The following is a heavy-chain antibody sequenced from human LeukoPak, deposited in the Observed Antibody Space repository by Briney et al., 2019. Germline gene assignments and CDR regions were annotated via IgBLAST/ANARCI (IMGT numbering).Heavy chain of an antibody. CDR2: ISYSGPHM. CDR1: GFAFSRYS. Sequence: GGSLRLSCAASGFAFSRYSMNWVRQAPGKGLEWVSSISYSGPHMFYADSVRGRFTISRDNAENSLFLQMNSLRAEDTAVYYCARDQEAAMVMWFDPWGQGTLVTVSS. J-gene: IGHJ5*02. CDR3: ARDQEAAMVMWFDP. D-gene: IGHD2-2*01. V-gene: IGHV3-21*01.